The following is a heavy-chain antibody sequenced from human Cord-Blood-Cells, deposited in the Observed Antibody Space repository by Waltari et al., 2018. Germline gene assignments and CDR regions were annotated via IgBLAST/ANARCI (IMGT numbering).Heavy chain of an antibody. CDR3: TRPSAPGGIAAAGTDY. D-gene: IGHD6-13*01. J-gene: IGHJ4*02. CDR2: IRSKANSYAT. Sequence: EVQLVESGGGLVQPGGSLKLSCAASGFTFSGSAMHGVRQASGKGLEWVGRIRSKANSYATAYAASVKGRFTISRDDSKNTAYLQMNSLKTEDTAVYYCTRPSAPGGIAAAGTDYWGQGTLVTVSS. CDR1: GFTFSGSA. V-gene: IGHV3-73*02.